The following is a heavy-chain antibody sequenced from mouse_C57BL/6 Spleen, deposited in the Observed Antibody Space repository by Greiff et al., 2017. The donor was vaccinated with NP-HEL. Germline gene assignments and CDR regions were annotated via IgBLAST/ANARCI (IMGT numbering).Heavy chain of an antibody. J-gene: IGHJ1*03. CDR2: ISSGGSYT. CDR3: ASSMIKRYFDV. Sequence: EVQRVESGGDLVKPGGSLKLSCAASGFTFSSYGMSWVRQTPDKRLEWVATISSGGSYTYYPASVKGRFTISRDNAKNTLYLQMSSLKSEDTAMYYCASSMIKRYFDVWGTGTTVTVSS. CDR1: GFTFSSYG. D-gene: IGHD2-4*01. V-gene: IGHV5-6*01.